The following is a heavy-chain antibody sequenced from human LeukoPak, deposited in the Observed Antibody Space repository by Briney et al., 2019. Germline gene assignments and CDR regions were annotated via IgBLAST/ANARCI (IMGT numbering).Heavy chain of an antibody. CDR3: AKEGRRIQLWSRTLDY. V-gene: IGHV3-23*01. CDR1: GFTFSSYA. Sequence: GGSLRLSCAASGFTFSSYAMSWVRQAPGKGLEWVSAISGSGGSTYYADSVKGRFTISRDNSKNTLYLQMNSLRAEDTAVYYCAKEGRRIQLWSRTLDYWGQGTLVTVSS. D-gene: IGHD5-18*01. CDR2: ISGSGGST. J-gene: IGHJ4*02.